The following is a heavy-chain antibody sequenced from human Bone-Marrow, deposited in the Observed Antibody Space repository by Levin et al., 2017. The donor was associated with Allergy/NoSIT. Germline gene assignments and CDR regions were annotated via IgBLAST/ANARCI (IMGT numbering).Heavy chain of an antibody. CDR2: ISGSGGSI. J-gene: IGHJ6*02. V-gene: IGHV3-23*01. CDR1: RFTFNTYA. CDR3: ASYAAGSFYYGMDV. Sequence: SGGSLRLSCADSRFTFNTYAMSWVRQAPGKGLEWVAAISGSGGSIYSADSVKGRFTISRDNSKNTLYLQMNSLRVEDTAVYYCASYAAGSFYYGMDVWGHGTTVIVSS. D-gene: IGHD6-13*01.